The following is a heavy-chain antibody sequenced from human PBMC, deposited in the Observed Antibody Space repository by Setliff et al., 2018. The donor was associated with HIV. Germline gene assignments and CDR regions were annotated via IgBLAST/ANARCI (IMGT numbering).Heavy chain of an antibody. CDR2: ISPNTGDT. CDR1: GYTFTAYF. D-gene: IGHD2-2*02. Sequence: ASVKVSCKTAGYTFTAYFLQWVRQAPGQGLEWIGWISPNTGDTGIALKFQGRVTMTRDTSTSTTYLELDRLTYDDTAIYYCARGGCYTSGTWFDPWGQGTLVTVSS. V-gene: IGHV1-2*02. CDR3: ARGGCYTSGTWFDP. J-gene: IGHJ5*02.